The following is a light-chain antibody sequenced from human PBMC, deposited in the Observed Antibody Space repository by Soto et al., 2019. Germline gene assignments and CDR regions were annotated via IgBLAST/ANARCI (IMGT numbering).Light chain of an antibody. CDR2: AAS. J-gene: IGKJ1*01. CDR1: QSIVTY. V-gene: IGKV1-39*01. Sequence: DIQMTQSPSSLSASVGDRVTITCRASQSIVTYLNWYLQKPWKAPKLLIYAASNLQSRVPSRFSGSGSGTDFTLTISSLQPEDFATYFCQQSYSTPPWTFGQGTKVEIK. CDR3: QQSYSTPPWT.